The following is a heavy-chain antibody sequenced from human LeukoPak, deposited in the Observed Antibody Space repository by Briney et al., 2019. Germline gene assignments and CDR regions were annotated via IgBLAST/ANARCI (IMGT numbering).Heavy chain of an antibody. CDR3: AAYDYVWGSYRSVDY. V-gene: IGHV4-59*01. CDR1: GGSISSYY. Sequence: TPSETLSLTCTVSGGSISSYYWNWIRQPPGKGLEWIGYIYYSGSTNYNPSLKSRVTISVDTSKNQFSLKLSSVTAADTAVYYCAAYDYVWGSYRSVDYWGQGTLVTVSS. J-gene: IGHJ4*02. CDR2: IYYSGST. D-gene: IGHD3-16*02.